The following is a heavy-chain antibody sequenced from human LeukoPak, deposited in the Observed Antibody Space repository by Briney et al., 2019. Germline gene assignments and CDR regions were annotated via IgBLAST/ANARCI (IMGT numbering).Heavy chain of an antibody. D-gene: IGHD6-19*01. CDR1: GFLVSSNY. CDR3: ARDPAGYSSGWYYFDY. CDR2: IYSGGST. V-gene: IGHV3-66*01. J-gene: IGHJ4*02. Sequence: GGSLRLSCAASGFLVSSNYMSWVRQAPGKRLEWVSVIYSGGSTYYADSVKGRFTISRDNSKNTLYLQMNSLRAEDTAVYYCARDPAGYSSGWYYFDYWGQGTLVTVSS.